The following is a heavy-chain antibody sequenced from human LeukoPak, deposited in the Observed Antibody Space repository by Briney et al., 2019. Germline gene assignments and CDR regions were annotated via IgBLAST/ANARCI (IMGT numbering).Heavy chain of an antibody. V-gene: IGHV3-21*05. CDR1: GFTFSSYW. J-gene: IGHJ3*02. CDR3: ARDHVWAFDI. CDR2: IGIRSSDT. D-gene: IGHD3-16*01. Sequence: PGGSLRLSCAASGFTFSSYWMSWVRQAPGKGLEWVSYIGIRSSDTYYADSVKGRFTISRDNARNSLYLQMNTLRAEDTAIYYCARDHVWAFDIWGQGIMVTVSS.